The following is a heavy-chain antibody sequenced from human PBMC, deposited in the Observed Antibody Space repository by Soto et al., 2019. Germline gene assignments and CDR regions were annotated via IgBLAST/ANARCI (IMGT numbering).Heavy chain of an antibody. CDR1: GSTFSSYA. J-gene: IGHJ4*02. CDR3: ARGGTMIVVVTALDY. V-gene: IGHV1-69*13. D-gene: IGHD3-22*01. Sequence: SVKVSCKASGSTFSSYAISWVRQAPGQGLEWMGGIIPIFGTANYAQKFQGRVTITADESTSTAYMELSSLRSEDTAVYYCARGGTMIVVVTALDYWGQGTLVTVSS. CDR2: IIPIFGTA.